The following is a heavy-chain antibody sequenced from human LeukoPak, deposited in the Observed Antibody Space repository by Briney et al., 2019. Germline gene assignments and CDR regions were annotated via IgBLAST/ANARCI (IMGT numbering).Heavy chain of an antibody. CDR3: AILKYSSSWYSTLRGNYYYYYGMDV. CDR1: GYTFTSYG. Sequence: VASVKVSCKASGYTFTSYGISWVRQAPGQGLEWMGWISAYNGNTNYAQKLQGRVTMTTDTSTSTAYMELRSLRSDDTAVYYCAILKYSSSWYSTLRGNYYYYYGMDVWGQGTTVTVSS. CDR2: ISAYNGNT. D-gene: IGHD6-13*01. V-gene: IGHV1-18*01. J-gene: IGHJ6*02.